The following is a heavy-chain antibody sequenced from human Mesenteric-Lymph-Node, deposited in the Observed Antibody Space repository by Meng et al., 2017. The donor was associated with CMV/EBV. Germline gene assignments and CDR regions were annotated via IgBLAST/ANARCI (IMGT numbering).Heavy chain of an antibody. J-gene: IGHJ4*02. D-gene: IGHD1-26*01. CDR3: ARAIVGATGFFDY. V-gene: IGHV1-46*01. CDR2: INPSGGRT. CDR1: GYMFTIYY. Sequence: KASGYMFTIYYIHWVRQTPGQGLGWMEIINPSGGRTTYAQKFQGRVTMTRDTSTSTAYLELSSLRSEDTAVYYCARAIVGATGFFDYWGQGTLVTVSS.